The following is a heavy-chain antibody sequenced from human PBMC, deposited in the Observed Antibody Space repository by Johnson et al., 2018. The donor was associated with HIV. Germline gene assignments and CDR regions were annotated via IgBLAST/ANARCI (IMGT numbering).Heavy chain of an antibody. V-gene: IGHV3-30*04. CDR3: GRDPFTQSLDAFDS. J-gene: IGHJ3*02. CDR2: ISYAGSNK. Sequence: QVQLVESGGGVVQPGRSLRLSCAASGFTFSNYAMHWVRQAPGKGLEWVAVISYAGSNKYYADSVKGRFTISRDNSENTLYLQMNSLRPEDTAVFYCGRDPFTQSLDAFDSWGQGTMVTVSS. CDR1: GFTFSNYA.